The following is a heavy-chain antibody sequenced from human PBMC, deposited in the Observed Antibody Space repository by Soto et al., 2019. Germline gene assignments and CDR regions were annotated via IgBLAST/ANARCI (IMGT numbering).Heavy chain of an antibody. D-gene: IGHD4-17*01. CDR1: GGSISTGGYY. CDR3: AIGLSVTLFDN. Sequence: QVQLQESGPGLVKPSQTLSLTCTVSGGSISTGGYYWTWIRPHPGKGLEWIGYIYYSGSTYYNPSLKSRVTLSVDPSKNQFSLKLSSVTAAATAVYYCAIGLSVTLFDNWGQGTLVTVSS. J-gene: IGHJ4*02. CDR2: IYYSGST. V-gene: IGHV4-31*03.